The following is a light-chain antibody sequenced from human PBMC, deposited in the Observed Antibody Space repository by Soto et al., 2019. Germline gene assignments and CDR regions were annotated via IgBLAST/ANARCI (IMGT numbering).Light chain of an antibody. Sequence: EIVLTHPPRTLSLPPGERATLSCRASQSVSSYLAWYQQKPGQAPRLLIYDASNRATGIPARFSGSGSGTDFTLTISSLEPEDFAVYYCQQRSNWPWTFGQGTKVDIK. CDR3: QQRSNWPWT. CDR1: QSVSSY. V-gene: IGKV3-11*01. J-gene: IGKJ1*01. CDR2: DAS.